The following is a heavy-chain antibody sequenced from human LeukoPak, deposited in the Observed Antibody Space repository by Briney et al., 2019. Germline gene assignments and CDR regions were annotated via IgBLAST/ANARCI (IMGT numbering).Heavy chain of an antibody. J-gene: IGHJ4*02. CDR3: AKLQGIAVAGSGY. D-gene: IGHD6-19*01. CDR1: GFTFSSYA. V-gene: IGHV3-23*01. CDR2: ISGSGGST. Sequence: GGSLRLSCAASGFTFSSYAMGWVRQAPGKGLEWVSAISGSGGSTYYADSVKGRFTISRDNSKNTLYLQMNSLRAEDTAVYYCAKLQGIAVAGSGYWGQGTLVTVSS.